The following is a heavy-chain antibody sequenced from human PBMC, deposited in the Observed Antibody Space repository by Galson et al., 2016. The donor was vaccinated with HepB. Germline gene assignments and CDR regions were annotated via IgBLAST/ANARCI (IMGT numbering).Heavy chain of an antibody. CDR2: IFYSGSS. CDR3: TSGLVRGVISF. Sequence: TLSLTCSVPGGSISSGGYYWSWIRQHPGKGLEWIGYIFYSGSSYYNPSLKSRVTISVDTSKNQFSLKLSSMTAADTAVYHCTSGLVRGVISFWGQGFLVSVSS. CDR1: GGSISSGGYY. D-gene: IGHD3-10*01. J-gene: IGHJ4*02. V-gene: IGHV4-31*03.